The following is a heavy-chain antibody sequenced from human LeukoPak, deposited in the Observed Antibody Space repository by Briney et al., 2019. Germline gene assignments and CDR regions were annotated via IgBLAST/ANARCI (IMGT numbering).Heavy chain of an antibody. D-gene: IGHD6-6*01. J-gene: IGHJ4*02. CDR3: AKGSAAARPYYFDY. Sequence: QTGGSLSLSCAASGFTFSSYAMSWVRQATGWGLEWVSAIRGDGGSTYYADSVKGRFTISRDNSKNTLYLQMNSLRAEDTAVYYCAKGSAAARPYYFDYWGQGTLVTVSS. V-gene: IGHV3-23*01. CDR2: IRGDGGST. CDR1: GFTFSSYA.